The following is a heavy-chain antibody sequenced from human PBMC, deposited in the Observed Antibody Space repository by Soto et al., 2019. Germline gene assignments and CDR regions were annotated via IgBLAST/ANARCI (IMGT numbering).Heavy chain of an antibody. CDR1: GGSISSYY. Sequence: SETLSLTCTVSGGSISSYYWSGIRQPPGKGLEWIGYIYYSGSTNYNPSLKSRVTISVDTSKNQFSLKLSSVTAADTAVYYCARSYGSGSYYYYYYGMDVWGQGTTVTVSS. CDR2: IYYSGST. J-gene: IGHJ6*02. V-gene: IGHV4-59*01. CDR3: ARSYGSGSYYYYYYGMDV. D-gene: IGHD3-10*01.